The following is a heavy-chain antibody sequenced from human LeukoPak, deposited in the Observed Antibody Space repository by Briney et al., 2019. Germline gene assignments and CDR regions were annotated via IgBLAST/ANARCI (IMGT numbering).Heavy chain of an antibody. CDR1: GFTFSSYA. D-gene: IGHD4-23*01. CDR2: ISSNGGST. V-gene: IGHV3-64*01. Sequence: GGSLRLSCAASGFTFSSYAMHWVRQAPGKGLEYVSAISSNGGSTYYANSVKGRFTISRDNSKNTLYLQMGSLRAEDMAVYYCARVWYGGNSYVGYLDYWGQGTLVTVSS. J-gene: IGHJ4*02. CDR3: ARVWYGGNSYVGYLDY.